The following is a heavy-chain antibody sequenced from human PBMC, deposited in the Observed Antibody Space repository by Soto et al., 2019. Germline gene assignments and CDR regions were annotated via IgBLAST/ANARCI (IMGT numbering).Heavy chain of an antibody. CDR1: GYTFTSYA. CDR3: ARGLGLYYFDY. CDR2: INAGNGNT. J-gene: IGHJ4*02. Sequence: QVQLVQSGAEVKKPGASVKVSCKASGYTFTSYAMHWVRQAPGQRLEWMGWINAGNGNTKYSPKFQGRVTITRDTAASTDYMELSSLRSEDTAVYYCARGLGLYYFDYWGQGTLVTVSS. V-gene: IGHV1-3*01. D-gene: IGHD1-26*01.